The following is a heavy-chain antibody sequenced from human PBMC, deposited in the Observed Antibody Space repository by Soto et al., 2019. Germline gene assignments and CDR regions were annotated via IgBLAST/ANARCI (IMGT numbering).Heavy chain of an antibody. CDR3: ARNSQYCFGGSCYSDFYGMDV. CDR2: ISAYNGNT. CDR1: GYTFTSYG. J-gene: IGHJ6*02. V-gene: IGHV1-18*01. Sequence: ASVKVSCKASGYTFTSYGISWVRQAPGQGLEWMGWISAYNGNTKYAQKLQGRVTMTTDTSTSTAYMELRSLRSEDTAVYYCARNSQYCFGGSCYSDFYGMDVWGQGTSVTVSS. D-gene: IGHD2-15*01.